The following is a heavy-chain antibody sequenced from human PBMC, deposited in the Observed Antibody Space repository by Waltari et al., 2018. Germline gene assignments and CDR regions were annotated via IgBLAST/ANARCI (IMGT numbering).Heavy chain of an antibody. Sequence: QLVDSGGGLVQPGRSLRLSCAVHGFQFDYPAMHWVRQTPGKGLEWVSGINWSGSGVEYVDSVKGRFTISRDNDKNRLYLQMNSLRVDDTALYYCVRSSSRYNWNLAEGAFDIWGQGTLVTVSS. CDR3: VRSSSRYNWNLAEGAFDI. CDR1: GFQFDYPA. J-gene: IGHJ3*02. CDR2: INWSGSGV. V-gene: IGHV3-9*01. D-gene: IGHD1-20*01.